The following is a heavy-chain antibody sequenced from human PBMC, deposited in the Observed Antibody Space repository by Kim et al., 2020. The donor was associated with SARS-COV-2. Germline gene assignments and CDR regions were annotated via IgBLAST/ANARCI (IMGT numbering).Heavy chain of an antibody. CDR1: GGSIGTGDYH. D-gene: IGHD2-21*01. Sequence: SETLSLTCTVSGGSIGTGDYHWGWIRQSPGKGLEWIGRIYHNGNTYYNPSLKSRVTISLDTSKNQFFLSLSSVTAADTAEFYCVRQKGARTYSVDSWGQGTLVTVSS. CDR2: IYHNGNT. J-gene: IGHJ4*02. V-gene: IGHV4-39*01. CDR3: VRQKGARTYSVDS.